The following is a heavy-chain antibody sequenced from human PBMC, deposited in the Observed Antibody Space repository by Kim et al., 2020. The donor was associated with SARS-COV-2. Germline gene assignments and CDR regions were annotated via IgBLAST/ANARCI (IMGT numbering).Heavy chain of an antibody. CDR3: AKSFSGSYFGYDS. D-gene: IGHD1-26*01. CDR1: GFSFSSYG. V-gene: IGHV3-30*18. J-gene: IGHJ4*02. CDR2: ISYDGSHK. Sequence: GGSLRLSCAASGFSFSSYGIHWVRQAPGEGLEWLTVISYDGSHKYYAESVKGRFTISRDNSKNTLYLQMNSLRVEDTAVYYCAKSFSGSYFGYDSWGQGALVTVSS.